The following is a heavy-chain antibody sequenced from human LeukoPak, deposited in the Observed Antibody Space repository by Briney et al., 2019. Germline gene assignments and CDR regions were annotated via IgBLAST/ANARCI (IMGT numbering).Heavy chain of an antibody. D-gene: IGHD2/OR15-2a*01. V-gene: IGHV3-30*02. CDR2: IRYDGNNK. CDR3: ARILVTNWFDP. Sequence: GGSLRLSCAASGFTFRSYGMHWVRQAPGKGLEWVAFIRYDGNNKYYADSVKGRFTIFRDNSRNTLYLQMNSLRTEDTAVYYCARILVTNWFDPWGQGTLVTVSS. J-gene: IGHJ5*02. CDR1: GFTFRSYG.